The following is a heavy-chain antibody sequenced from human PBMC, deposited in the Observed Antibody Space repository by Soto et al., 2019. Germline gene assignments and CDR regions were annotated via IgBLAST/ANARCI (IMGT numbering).Heavy chain of an antibody. D-gene: IGHD3-10*01. J-gene: IGHJ4*02. CDR3: AIDVSSDTTGFRGYDL. CDR1: GGTVSSYG. Sequence: QLHLVQSGAEVKKAGSSVKVSCKASGGTVSSYGITWVRQAPGKGLEWMGVFIPIFVSAHYAPKFQGRITITADESTSTAYMELSGLTSEDTAIYCCAIDVSSDTTGFRGYDLWGQGTQVTVSS. CDR2: FIPIFVSA. V-gene: IGHV1-69*01.